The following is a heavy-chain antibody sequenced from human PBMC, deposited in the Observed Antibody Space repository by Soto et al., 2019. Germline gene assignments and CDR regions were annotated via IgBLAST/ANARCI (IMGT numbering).Heavy chain of an antibody. J-gene: IGHJ4*02. CDR2: MCGSGGNT. Sequence: PWGSMRLSCAASGDSFSGYAMALVRQAPGKGLEWVSVMCGSGGNTYYTDAVKGRFTSSRDSSNNTVYLQMNGLRAEDTSVYFCAKGDGGSCYSLLDYWGQGTVDTVSP. CDR3: AKGDGGSCYSLLDY. CDR1: GDSFSGYA. D-gene: IGHD2-15*01. V-gene: IGHV3-23*01.